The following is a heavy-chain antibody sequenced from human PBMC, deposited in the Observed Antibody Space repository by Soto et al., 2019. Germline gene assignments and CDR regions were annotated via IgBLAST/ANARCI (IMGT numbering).Heavy chain of an antibody. CDR3: AKSNWFDP. J-gene: IGHJ5*02. V-gene: IGHV3-74*01. Sequence: EVQLVESGGGLVQPGGSLRLSCAASGFSFRDYWMNWVRQAPGKGLVWVSRIDSDGTSTSYADSVKGRFTISRDNAKNTLYLQMNSLRAEDTAVYYCAKSNWFDPWGQGTLVIVSS. CDR1: GFSFRDYW. CDR2: IDSDGTST.